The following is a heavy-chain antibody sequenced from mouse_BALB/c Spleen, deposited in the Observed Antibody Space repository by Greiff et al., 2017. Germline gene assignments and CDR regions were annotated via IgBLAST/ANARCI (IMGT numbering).Heavy chain of an antibody. CDR1: GFNIKDYY. J-gene: IGHJ3*01. V-gene: IGHV14-1*02. CDR2: IDPENGNT. Sequence: VQLQQSGAELVRPGALVKLSCKASGFNIKDYYMHWVKQRPEQGLEWIGWIDPENGNTIYDPKFQGKASITADTSSNTAYLQLSSLTSEDTAVYYCARVRQLGLRNAWFAYWGQGTLVTVSA. D-gene: IGHD3-2*01. CDR3: ARVRQLGLRNAWFAY.